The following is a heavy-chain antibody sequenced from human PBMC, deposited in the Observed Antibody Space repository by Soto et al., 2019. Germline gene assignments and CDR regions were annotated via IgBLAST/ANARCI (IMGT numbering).Heavy chain of an antibody. CDR2: IIPILGIA. Sequence: QVQLVQSGAEVKKPGSSVKVSCKASGGTFSSYTISWVRQAPGQGLEWMGRIIPILGIANYAQKFQGRVTITADNSTGTAYMELSSLRSEDTAVYYCARVTYDYVWGREGFADSWGQGTLVTVSS. V-gene: IGHV1-69*02. CDR3: ARVTYDYVWGREGFADS. J-gene: IGHJ4*02. D-gene: IGHD3-16*01. CDR1: GGTFSSYT.